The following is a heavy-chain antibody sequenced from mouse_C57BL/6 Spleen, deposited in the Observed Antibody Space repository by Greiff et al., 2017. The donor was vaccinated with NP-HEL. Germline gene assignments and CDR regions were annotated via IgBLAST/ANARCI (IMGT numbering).Heavy chain of an antibody. J-gene: IGHJ2*01. CDR2: IDPSDSET. Sequence: QVQLQQPGAELVRPGSSVKLSCKASGYTFTSYWMHWVKQRPIQGLEWIGNIDPSDSETHYNQKFKDKATLTVDKSSSTAYMQLSSLTSEGSAVYYCARSHYYGSSLGYWGQGTTLTVSS. D-gene: IGHD1-1*01. CDR3: ARSHYYGSSLGY. CDR1: GYTFTSYW. V-gene: IGHV1-52*01.